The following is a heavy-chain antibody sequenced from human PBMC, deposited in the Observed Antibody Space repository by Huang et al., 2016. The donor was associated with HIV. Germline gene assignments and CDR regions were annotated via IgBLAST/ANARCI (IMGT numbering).Heavy chain of an antibody. CDR3: ASPGSWYRPKFHFDY. J-gene: IGHJ4*02. CDR1: GDSISSSSYY. V-gene: IGHV4-39*01. CDR2: IYYSGIT. Sequence: QLQLQESGPGLVKPSETLSLSCTVSGDSISSSSYYCGWIRQPPGKGLEWMGSIYYSGITYYNSSRKSRITMSVDTSKNQFSLKLSSVTAADTALYYCASPGSWYRPKFHFDYWGQGILVTVSS. D-gene: IGHD6-13*01.